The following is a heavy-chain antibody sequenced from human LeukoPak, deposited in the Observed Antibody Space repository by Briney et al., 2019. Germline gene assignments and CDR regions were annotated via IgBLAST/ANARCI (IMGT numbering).Heavy chain of an antibody. D-gene: IGHD4-17*01. Sequence: SVKVSCKASGGTFSSYAISWVRQAPGQGLEWMGGIIPIFGTANYAQKFQGRVSITADESTSTAYMELSSLRSEDTAVYYCARATHDYGDYAFWYFDYWGQGTLVTVSS. V-gene: IGHV1-69*13. CDR1: GGTFSSYA. J-gene: IGHJ4*02. CDR2: IIPIFGTA. CDR3: ARATHDYGDYAFWYFDY.